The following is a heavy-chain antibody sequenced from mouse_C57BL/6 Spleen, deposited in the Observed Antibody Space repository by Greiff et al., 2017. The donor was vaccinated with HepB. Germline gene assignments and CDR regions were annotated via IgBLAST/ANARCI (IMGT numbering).Heavy chain of an antibody. D-gene: IGHD4-1*02. Sequence: EVQLVESGGGLVKPGGSLKLSCAASGFTFSSYAMSWVRQTPEKRLEWVATISDGGSYTYYPDNVKGRFTISRDNAKNNLYLQMSHLKSEDTAMYYCARDAATGTLFDYWGQGTTLTVSS. CDR1: GFTFSSYA. CDR2: ISDGGSYT. J-gene: IGHJ2*01. V-gene: IGHV5-4*01. CDR3: ARDAATGTLFDY.